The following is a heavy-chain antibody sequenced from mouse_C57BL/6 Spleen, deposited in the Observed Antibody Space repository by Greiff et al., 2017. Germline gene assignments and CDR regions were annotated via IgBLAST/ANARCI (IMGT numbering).Heavy chain of an antibody. V-gene: IGHV1-64*01. CDR2: IHPNSGST. CDR1: GYTFTSYW. CDR3: ARVQDYDWYFDV. Sequence: QVQLQQPGAELVRPGSSVKLSCKASGYTFTSYWMHWVKQRPGHGLEWIGMIHPNSGSTNYNEKFKSKATLTVDKSSSTAYMQLSSLTSEDSAVYYCARVQDYDWYFDVWGTGTTVTVSS. J-gene: IGHJ1*03. D-gene: IGHD2-4*01.